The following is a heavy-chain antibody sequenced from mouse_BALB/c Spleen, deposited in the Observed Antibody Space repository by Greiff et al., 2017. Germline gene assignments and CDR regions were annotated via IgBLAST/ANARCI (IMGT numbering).Heavy chain of an antibody. CDR1: GFAFSSYD. V-gene: IGHV5-12-1*01. D-gene: IGHD2-14*01. Sequence: DVMLVESGGGLVKPGGSLKLSCAASGFAFSSYDMSWVRQTPEKRLEWVAYISSGGGSTYYPDTVKGRFTISRDNAKNTLYLQMSSLKSEDTAMYYCARPGYRYYFDYWGQGTTLTVSS. CDR2: ISSGGGST. J-gene: IGHJ2*01. CDR3: ARPGYRYYFDY.